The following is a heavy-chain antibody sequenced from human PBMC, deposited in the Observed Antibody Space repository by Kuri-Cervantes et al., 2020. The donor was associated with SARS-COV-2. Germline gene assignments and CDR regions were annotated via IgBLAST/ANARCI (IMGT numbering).Heavy chain of an antibody. CDR2: IRSKAYGGTT. V-gene: IGHV3-22*01. Sequence: LTCAASGFTFSYYYMSGVRQAPGKGLEWVGFIRSKAYGGTTEYAASVKGRFTISRDDSKSIAYLQMNSLKTEDTAVYYCTRSPRITIFGVVNRFDYWGQGTLVTVSS. CDR3: TRSPRITIFGVVNRFDY. CDR1: GFTFSYYY. D-gene: IGHD3-3*01. J-gene: IGHJ4*02.